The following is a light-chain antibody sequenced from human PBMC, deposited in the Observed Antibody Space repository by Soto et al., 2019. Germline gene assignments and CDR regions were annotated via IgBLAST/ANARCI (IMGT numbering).Light chain of an antibody. J-gene: IGKJ1*01. CDR1: QTVSSK. CDR2: GAS. V-gene: IGKV3-15*01. Sequence: EIEMTQSPVTLSVSPGERATLSCRASQTVSSKLAWYQHKPGQAPRLLIYGASTRATGIPARFSGSESGTEFTLTISSLQSEDFAVYFCQQYYNWPRTFGQGTKVEIK. CDR3: QQYYNWPRT.